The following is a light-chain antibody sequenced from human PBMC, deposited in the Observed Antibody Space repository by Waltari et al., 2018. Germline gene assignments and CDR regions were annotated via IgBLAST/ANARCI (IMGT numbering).Light chain of an antibody. CDR3: QQYDRSPET. CDR2: GAS. J-gene: IGKJ2*01. Sequence: EIVLTQSPGTLSLSPGERATLSCRASQSVTSNYLAWYQQRPGQAPRLLIYGASNRATGIPDRFSGSGSWTDFSLTINRLEPEDFAVYYCQQYDRSPETFGQGTKLEIK. CDR1: QSVTSNY. V-gene: IGKV3-20*01.